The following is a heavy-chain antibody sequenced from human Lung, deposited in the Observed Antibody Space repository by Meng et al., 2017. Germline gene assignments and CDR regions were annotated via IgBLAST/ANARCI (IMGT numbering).Heavy chain of an antibody. D-gene: IGHD2-2*01. V-gene: IGHV4-34*01. CDR3: TRAPLPAGRGLKNWFEP. Sequence: QVQLQQWGAGMLKPSETLSLTCGVYGGSFIGYYWGWVRQPPGKGREWIGEISHNGSTNYNPSLKSRVTISVDTSKNQFSLQLTSVTAADTAMYYCTRAPLPAGRGLKNWFEPWGQGTLVTVSS. CDR2: ISHNGST. CDR1: GGSFIGYY. J-gene: IGHJ5*02.